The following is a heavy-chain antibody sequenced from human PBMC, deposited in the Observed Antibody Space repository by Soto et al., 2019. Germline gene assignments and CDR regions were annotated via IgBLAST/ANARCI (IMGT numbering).Heavy chain of an antibody. CDR1: GFSPTTTSMG. CDR3: AHAGDYDLLSFDH. J-gene: IGHJ4*02. D-gene: IGHD4-17*01. CDR2: IYWDDDQ. V-gene: IGHV2-5*02. Sequence: QITLKESGPPLVSPAQTLTLTCAFSGFSPTTTSMGVAWIRQPPGKALEWLALIYWDDDQRYSPSLKDRLTISKDTSRSRVVLTISNMNPEDTGTYFCAHAGDYDLLSFDHWGPGTLVTVSS.